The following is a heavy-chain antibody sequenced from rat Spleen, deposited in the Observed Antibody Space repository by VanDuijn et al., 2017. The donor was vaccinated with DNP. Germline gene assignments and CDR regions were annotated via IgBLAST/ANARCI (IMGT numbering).Heavy chain of an antibody. Sequence: EVQLVESGGGLVQPGRSLKLSCAASGFIFSDYYMAWVRQAPTKGLEWVAYIRYDGGRTYYGDSVKGRFTISRDNAKSTLYLQMNSLRFEDTATYYCARHVLPLRVWDYWGQGVMVTVSS. J-gene: IGHJ2*01. V-gene: IGHV5-22*01. CDR2: IRYDGGRT. CDR3: ARHVLPLRVWDY. CDR1: GFIFSDYY. D-gene: IGHD1-4*01.